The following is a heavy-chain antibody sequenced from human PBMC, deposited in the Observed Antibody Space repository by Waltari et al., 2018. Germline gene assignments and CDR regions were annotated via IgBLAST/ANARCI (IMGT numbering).Heavy chain of an antibody. CDR2: INPNGGDT. D-gene: IGHD3-3*01. V-gene: IGHV1-2*06. Sequence: QVQLVQSGAEVKKSGASVKVSCKASGYTFTDFFIHWVRQAPGQGLEWMGRINPNGGDTSYAQRFQGRVTMTGDTSITTAYMGLTGRRSDDTAIYYCARSGGGTTTFGVAEWGQGSLVTVSS. CDR1: GYTFTDFF. CDR3: ARSGGGTTTFGVAE. J-gene: IGHJ4*02.